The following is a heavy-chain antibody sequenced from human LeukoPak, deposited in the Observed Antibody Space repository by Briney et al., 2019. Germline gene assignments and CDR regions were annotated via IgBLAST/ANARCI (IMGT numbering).Heavy chain of an antibody. Sequence: SETLSLTCTVSGGSISSSSYCWGWIRQPPGQGLEWIGSSYYSGSTYDNPFLNRRVIISVDTSNNQFSQKLSFVTAAAPADYYCKRNGFGVPGGFDPWGQGTLVTVSS. CDR3: KRNGFGVPGGFDP. V-gene: IGHV4-39*01. D-gene: IGHD3-3*01. CDR2: SYYSGST. CDR1: GGSISSSSYC. J-gene: IGHJ5*02.